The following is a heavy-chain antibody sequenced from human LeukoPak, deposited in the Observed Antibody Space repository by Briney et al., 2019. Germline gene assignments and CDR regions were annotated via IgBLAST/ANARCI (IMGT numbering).Heavy chain of an antibody. V-gene: IGHV1-18*01. CDR2: ISAYNGNT. CDR3: ARVRDGYKNFDY. Sequence: ASVTVSCKASGYTFTSYGISWVRQAPGQGLEWMGWISAYNGNTNYAQKLQGRVTMTTDTSTSTAYMELRSLRSDDTAVYYCARVRDGYKNFDYWGQGTLVTASS. D-gene: IGHD5-24*01. CDR1: GYTFTSYG. J-gene: IGHJ4*02.